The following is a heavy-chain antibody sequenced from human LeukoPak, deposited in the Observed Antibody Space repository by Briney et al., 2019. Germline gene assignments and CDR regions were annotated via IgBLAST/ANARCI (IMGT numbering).Heavy chain of an antibody. D-gene: IGHD6-19*01. CDR3: AKTTTGYSSGRYPGWPVDY. CDR1: GFTFSSYS. Sequence: GGTLRLSCAASGFTFSSYSVSWVRQAPGKGLEWVSAISGSGGGTYYADSVKGRFTISRDNSKNTLYLQMNSLRTDDTAVYYCAKTTTGYSSGRYPGWPVDYWGQGTLVTVSS. J-gene: IGHJ4*02. CDR2: ISGSGGGT. V-gene: IGHV3-23*01.